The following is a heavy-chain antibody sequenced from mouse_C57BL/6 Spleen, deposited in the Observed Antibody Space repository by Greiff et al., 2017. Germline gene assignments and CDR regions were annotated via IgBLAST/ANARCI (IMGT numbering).Heavy chain of an antibody. CDR1: GFSLTSYG. V-gene: IGHV2-6-1*01. J-gene: IGHJ4*01. Sequence: VQLQQSGPGLVAPSQSLSITCTVSGFSLTSYGVHWVRQPPGKGLEWLVVIWSDGSTTYNSALKSRLSISKDNSKSQVFLKMNSLQTDDTAMYDCARHRSTTDYYAMDYWGQGASVTVSS. D-gene: IGHD1-1*01. CDR3: ARHRSTTDYYAMDY. CDR2: IWSDGST.